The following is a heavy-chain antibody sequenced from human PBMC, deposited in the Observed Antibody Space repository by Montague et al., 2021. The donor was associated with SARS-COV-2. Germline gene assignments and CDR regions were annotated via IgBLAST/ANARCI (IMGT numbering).Heavy chain of an antibody. CDR2: TYYRSKWFH. CDR3: ANFAVSGTTADY. Sequence: CAISGDSVSSNSAAWNWIRQSPSRGLEWLGRTYYRSKWFHDYAISVKSRTIINPDTSKNQFSLQLNSVTPEDTAVYYCANFAVSGTTADYWGQGTLVTVSS. D-gene: IGHD6-19*01. CDR1: GDSVSSNSAA. J-gene: IGHJ4*02. V-gene: IGHV6-1*01.